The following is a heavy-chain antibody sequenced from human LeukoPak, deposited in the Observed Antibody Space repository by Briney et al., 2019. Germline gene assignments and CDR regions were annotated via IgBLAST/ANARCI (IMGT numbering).Heavy chain of an antibody. CDR2: INHSGST. CDR1: GGSFSGYY. V-gene: IGHV4-34*01. CDR3: ARGRTNRLGY. J-gene: IGHJ4*02. Sequence: SETLSLTCAVYGGSFSGYYWSWIRQPPGKGLEWIGEINHSGSTNYNLSLKSRVTISVDTSKNQFSLKLSSVTAADTAVYYCARGRTNRLGYWGQGTLVTVSS. D-gene: IGHD1-14*01.